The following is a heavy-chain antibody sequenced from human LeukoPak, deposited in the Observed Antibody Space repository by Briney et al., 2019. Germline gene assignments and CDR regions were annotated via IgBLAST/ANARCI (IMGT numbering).Heavy chain of an antibody. D-gene: IGHD2-15*01. J-gene: IGHJ4*02. CDR1: GGTFSSYA. CDR2: IIPIFGTA. CDR3: AKVARGGVAAHYFDY. Sequence: ASVNVSCKASGGTFSSYAISWVRQAPGQGLEWMGGIIPIFGTANYAQKFQGRVTITADESTSTAYMELSSLRSEDPAVYYCAKVARGGVAAHYFDYWGQGTLVTVSS. V-gene: IGHV1-69*13.